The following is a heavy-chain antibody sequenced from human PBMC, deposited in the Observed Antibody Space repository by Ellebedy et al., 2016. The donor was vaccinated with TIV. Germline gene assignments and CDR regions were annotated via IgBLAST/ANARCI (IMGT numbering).Heavy chain of an antibody. D-gene: IGHD3-10*01. V-gene: IGHV1-18*01. J-gene: IGHJ3*02. CDR2: ISAYNGNT. CDR1: GYTFTSYG. Sequence: AASVKVSCKASGYTFTSYGISWVRQAPGQGLEWMGWISAYNGNTNYAQKLQGRVTMTTDTSTSTAYMELRSLRSDDTAVYYCARDPGPMVRGVIGAFDIWGQGTMVTVSS. CDR3: ARDPGPMVRGVIGAFDI.